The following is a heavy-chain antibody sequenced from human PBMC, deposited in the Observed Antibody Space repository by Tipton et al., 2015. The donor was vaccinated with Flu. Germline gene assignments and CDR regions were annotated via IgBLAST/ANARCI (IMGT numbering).Heavy chain of an antibody. D-gene: IGHD3-22*01. CDR3: ARGDSSGFNHAFDI. CDR1: GGPISSSSYY. J-gene: IGHJ3*02. Sequence: TLSLTCTVSGGPISSSSYYWGGIRQPPGKGLEWLGSIYYSGSTYYNPSLKSRVTISVDTSKNQFSLKLSSVTAADTAVYYCARGDSSGFNHAFDIWGQGTMVTVSS. CDR2: IYYSGST. V-gene: IGHV4-39*07.